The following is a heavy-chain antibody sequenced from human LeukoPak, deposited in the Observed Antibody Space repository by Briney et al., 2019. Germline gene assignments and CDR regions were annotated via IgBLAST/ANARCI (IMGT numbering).Heavy chain of an antibody. CDR3: ANPRNSSWSLPFEY. CDR1: GFTFSTYT. J-gene: IGHJ4*02. CDR2: ISYDGSNK. Sequence: GGSLRLSCAASGFTFSTYTIHWVRQAPGKGLEWVAVISYDGSNKYYADSVKGRFTISRDNSKNTLYLQMNSLRAEDTAVYYCANPRNSSWSLPFEYWGQGTLVTVSS. V-gene: IGHV3-30-3*01. D-gene: IGHD6-13*01.